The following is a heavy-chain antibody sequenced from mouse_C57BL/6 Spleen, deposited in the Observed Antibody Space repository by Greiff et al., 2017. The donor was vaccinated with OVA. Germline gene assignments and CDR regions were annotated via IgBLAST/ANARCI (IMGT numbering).Heavy chain of an antibody. J-gene: IGHJ4*01. CDR1: GYAFSSSW. D-gene: IGHD1-1*01. V-gene: IGHV1-82*01. CDR3: ARERVITTVVDAMDY. CDR2: IYPGDGDT. Sequence: QVQLQQSGPELVKPGASVKISCKASGYAFSSSWMNWVKQRPGKGLEWIGRIYPGDGDTNYNGKFKGKATLTADKSSSTAYMQLSSLTSEDSAVYFCARERVITTVVDAMDYWGQGTSGTVSS.